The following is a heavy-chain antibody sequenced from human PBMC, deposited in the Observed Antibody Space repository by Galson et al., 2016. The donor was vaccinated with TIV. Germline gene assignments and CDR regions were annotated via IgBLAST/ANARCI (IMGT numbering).Heavy chain of an antibody. CDR3: AVWANTYYFAL. J-gene: IGHJ4*02. Sequence: SVKVSCKASGYTFINYYMHWVRQAPGQGLEWVGVIDPSGGGTTYAQKFQGRVTMTRDTSTNTVYMELSSLTSDDTAVFYCAVWANTYYFALWGQGTLITDSS. CDR2: IDPSGGGT. D-gene: IGHD2-8*01. CDR1: GYTFINYY. V-gene: IGHV1-46*01.